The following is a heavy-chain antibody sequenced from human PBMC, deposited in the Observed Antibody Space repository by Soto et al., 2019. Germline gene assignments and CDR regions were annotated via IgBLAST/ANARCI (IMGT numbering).Heavy chain of an antibody. D-gene: IGHD1-26*01. J-gene: IGHJ4*02. Sequence: SETLSLTCAVSGGSISSGGYSWSWIRQPPGKGMEWIGYIYHSGSTYYNPSLKSQVTISVDSSKNQFSLKLSSVTAADTAVYYCARGMRGSYYFDYWGQGTLGTVSS. CDR1: GGSISSGGYS. CDR2: IYHSGST. V-gene: IGHV4-30-2*01. CDR3: ARGMRGSYYFDY.